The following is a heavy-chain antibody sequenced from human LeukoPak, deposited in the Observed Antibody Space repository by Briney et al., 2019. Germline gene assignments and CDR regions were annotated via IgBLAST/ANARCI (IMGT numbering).Heavy chain of an antibody. CDR1: GGTFNRIL. CDR2: IIPIVGTA. Sequence: SVKVSCKASGGTFNRILISWGRHAPGQGLEWMGGIIPIVGTANYAQRFQGRVTITADESTTTAYMELSSLRSEDTAVYFCARGNQPEGRYYFYDYWGQGTLVTVSA. V-gene: IGHV1-69*01. J-gene: IGHJ4*02. D-gene: IGHD3-9*01. CDR3: ARGNQPEGRYYFYDY.